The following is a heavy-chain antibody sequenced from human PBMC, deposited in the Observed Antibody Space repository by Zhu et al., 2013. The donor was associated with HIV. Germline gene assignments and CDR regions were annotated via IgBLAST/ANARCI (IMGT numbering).Heavy chain of an antibody. D-gene: IGHD2-2*03. V-gene: IGHV1-18*01. Sequence: QVQLVQSGAEVKKPGSSVKVSCKASGGTFSSYAISWVRQAPGQGLEWMGWISAYNGNTNYAQKLQGRVTMITDTSTSTAYMELRSLRSDDTALYYCARDRVGIVVVPAAYDAFDIVGQGTSVTVSS. J-gene: IGHJ3*02. CDR2: ISAYNGNT. CDR1: GGTFSSYA. CDR3: ARDRVGIVVVPAAYDAFDI.